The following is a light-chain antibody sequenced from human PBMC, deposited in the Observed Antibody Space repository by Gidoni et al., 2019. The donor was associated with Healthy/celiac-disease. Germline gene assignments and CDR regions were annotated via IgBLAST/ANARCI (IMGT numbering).Light chain of an antibody. V-gene: IGKV1-33*01. Sequence: IRMTQSPSSLSASVGDRVTITCQASQDINTYLNWYQQKPGKAPKVLVHGATSLQPGVPSRFRASASGTYFSFTITSLHPEDVATYYCQQYYNLPYTFGQGTKLEVK. CDR1: QDINTY. CDR2: GAT. J-gene: IGKJ2*01. CDR3: QQYYNLPYT.